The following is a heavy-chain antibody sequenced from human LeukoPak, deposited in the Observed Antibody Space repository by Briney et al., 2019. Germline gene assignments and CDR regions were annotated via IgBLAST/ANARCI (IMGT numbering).Heavy chain of an antibody. V-gene: IGHV4-39*07. CDR3: ARDKPIYYYDSSGYPFDY. J-gene: IGHJ4*02. CDR2: IFYSGST. D-gene: IGHD3-22*01. CDR1: GGSISSSSYY. Sequence: SETLSLTCTVSGGSISSSSYYWGWIRQPPGKGLEWIGSIFYSGSTFYNPSLKSRVTMSVDTSKNQFSLKLSSVTAADTAVYYCARDKPIYYYDSSGYPFDYWGQGTLVTVSS.